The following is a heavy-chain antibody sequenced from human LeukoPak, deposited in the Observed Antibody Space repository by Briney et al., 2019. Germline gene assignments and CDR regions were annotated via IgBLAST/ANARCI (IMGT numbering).Heavy chain of an antibody. Sequence: GGSLRLSCAASGFTLSSYAMNWVRQAPGKGLEWVSAISGSGSAYYADSVKGRFTISRDNSKNTLYLQMNSLRAEDTAVYYCARGRYGSGSNWFDPWGQGTLVTVSS. CDR3: ARGRYGSGSNWFDP. V-gene: IGHV3-23*01. D-gene: IGHD3-10*01. J-gene: IGHJ5*02. CDR2: ISGSGSA. CDR1: GFTLSSYA.